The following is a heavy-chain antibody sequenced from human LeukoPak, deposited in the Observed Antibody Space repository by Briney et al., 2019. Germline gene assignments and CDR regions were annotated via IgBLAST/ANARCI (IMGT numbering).Heavy chain of an antibody. Sequence: SVMVSCKASGYTFTGYYIHWVRQAPGQGLEWMGWINPNSGGTNYAQKFQGRVTMTRDTSISTAYMDLSRLRSDDTAAYYCARSGRGDRSGIDCWGQGTLVTVSS. CDR3: ARSGRGDRSGIDC. J-gene: IGHJ4*01. CDR1: GYTFTGYY. CDR2: INPNSGGT. V-gene: IGHV1-2*02. D-gene: IGHD6-25*01.